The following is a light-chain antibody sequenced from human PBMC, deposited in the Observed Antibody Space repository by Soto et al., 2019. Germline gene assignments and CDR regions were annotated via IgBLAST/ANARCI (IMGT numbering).Light chain of an antibody. V-gene: IGLV2-11*01. CDR3: CSYGGNYYV. CDR2: DVS. Sequence: QSALTQPRSVSGSPGQSVTISCTGTSSDVGAYTYVSWYQQHPGKAPKLMIFDVSERPSGLPDRFSGSKSGNTASLTISGLQAEDEADYYCCSYGGNYYVFGTGTKVTVL. J-gene: IGLJ1*01. CDR1: SSDVGAYTY.